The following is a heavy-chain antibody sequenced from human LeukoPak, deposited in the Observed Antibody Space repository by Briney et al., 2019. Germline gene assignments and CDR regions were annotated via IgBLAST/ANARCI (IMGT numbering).Heavy chain of an antibody. CDR1: GFTFRSYA. Sequence: PGGSLRLSCAASGFTFRSYAMSWVRQAPGKGLEWVSVISGSGLSTYYADSVKGRFTISRDNSKNTLYLQMNSLRAEDTAVYYCAKAIHYYGSDNYDQGPAYYYMDVWGKGTTVTVSS. CDR2: ISGSGLST. V-gene: IGHV3-23*01. D-gene: IGHD3-10*01. CDR3: AKAIHYYGSDNYDQGPAYYYMDV. J-gene: IGHJ6*03.